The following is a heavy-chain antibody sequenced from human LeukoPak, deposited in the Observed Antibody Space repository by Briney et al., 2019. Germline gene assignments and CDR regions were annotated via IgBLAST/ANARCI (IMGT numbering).Heavy chain of an antibody. V-gene: IGHV1-46*01. Sequence: ASVKVSCKASGYTFTSYYMHWVRQAPGQGLEWMGIMNPSGGSTSYAQKFQGRVTMTRDTSISTAYMELSRLRSDDTAVYYCARGVLPAAMRGVGDAFDIWGQGTMVTVSS. CDR2: MNPSGGST. CDR1: GYTFTSYY. D-gene: IGHD2-2*01. CDR3: ARGVLPAAMRGVGDAFDI. J-gene: IGHJ3*02.